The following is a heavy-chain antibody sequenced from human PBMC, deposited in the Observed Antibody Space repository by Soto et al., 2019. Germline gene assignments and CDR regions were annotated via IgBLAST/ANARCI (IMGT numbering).Heavy chain of an antibody. J-gene: IGHJ6*02. Sequence: QVQLVQSGAEVKKPGASVKVSCKASGYTFTNYGISWVRQAPGQGLEWMGWISAYNGNTNYAQKLQGRVTMTTDTSTSTAYMELRSLRSDDAAVYYCAREPGSNPYFYYYSMDFWGQGTTVTVSS. V-gene: IGHV1-18*04. CDR1: GYTFTNYG. CDR3: AREPGSNPYFYYYSMDF. CDR2: ISAYNGNT. D-gene: IGHD4-4*01.